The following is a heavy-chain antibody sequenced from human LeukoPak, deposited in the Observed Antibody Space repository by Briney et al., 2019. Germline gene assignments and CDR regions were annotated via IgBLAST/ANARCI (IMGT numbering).Heavy chain of an antibody. CDR1: GFTFSSYN. CDR2: ISSSSGYI. V-gene: IGHV3-21*01. CDR3: ARDRYGSGTS. Sequence: GGSLRLSCAASGFTFSSYNRNWARKAPGKGREWVSSISSSSGYIYYADSVMGRFTISRDNAKNSLYLQMNSLRAEDTAVYYCARDRYGSGTSWGQGTLVTVSS. J-gene: IGHJ5*02. D-gene: IGHD3-10*01.